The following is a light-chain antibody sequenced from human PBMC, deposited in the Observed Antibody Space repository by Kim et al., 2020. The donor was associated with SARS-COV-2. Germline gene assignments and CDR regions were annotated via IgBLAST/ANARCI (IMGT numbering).Light chain of an antibody. CDR1: NLGNKY. CDR3: QSWDSSTVV. Sequence: SYELTQPPSVSVSPGQTATITCSGDNLGNKYASWYQQQPGQTPVLVIYQDRRRPSGIPERFSGSNSGDTATLTISGTQAMDEADYYCQSWDSSTVVFGGGTQLTVL. V-gene: IGLV3-1*01. J-gene: IGLJ2*01. CDR2: QDR.